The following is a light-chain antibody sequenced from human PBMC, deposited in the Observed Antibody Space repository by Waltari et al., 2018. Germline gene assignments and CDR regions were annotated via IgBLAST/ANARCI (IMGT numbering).Light chain of an antibody. Sequence: QSALTQPASVSGSPGQSITLSCTGTRSDIGSSDYVAWYQQHPGKAPKLIIYEVSARPSGVSCLCSGSKSGNTASLTIFGLQPEDEADYPCTSHTTTSTLVFGGGTRLTVL. CDR1: RSDIGSSDY. V-gene: IGLV2-14*01. CDR2: EVS. CDR3: TSHTTTSTLV. J-gene: IGLJ2*01.